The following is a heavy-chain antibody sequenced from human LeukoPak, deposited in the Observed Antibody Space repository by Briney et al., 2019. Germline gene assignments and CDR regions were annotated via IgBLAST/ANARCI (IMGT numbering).Heavy chain of an antibody. CDR3: ARDRYGDFEDY. V-gene: IGHV4-30-4*08. D-gene: IGHD4-17*01. J-gene: IGHJ4*02. CDR2: ISYSGTP. Sequence: PSETLSLTCNVSGGSINTANYYWTWIRQPPGKGLEWIGYISYSGTPYYNPSLNSRVTISLDTSKNQFSLRRNSVTAADTAMYYCARDRYGDFEDYWGQGTLVTVSS. CDR1: GGSINTANYY.